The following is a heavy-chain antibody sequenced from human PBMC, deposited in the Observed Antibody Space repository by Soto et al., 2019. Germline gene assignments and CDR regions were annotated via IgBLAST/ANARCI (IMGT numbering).Heavy chain of an antibody. V-gene: IGHV1-46*01. Sequence: QVQLVQSGAEVKKPGASVKVSCKASGYTFTSYYMHWVRQAPGQGLEWMGIINPSGGSTSYAQKFQGRVTMTRDTSTSTVYMELSSLRSEDTAVYYCARDGPTYDFWSGYPIRGYYYGMDVWGQGTTVTVSS. CDR2: INPSGGST. D-gene: IGHD3-3*01. CDR1: GYTFTSYY. CDR3: ARDGPTYDFWSGYPIRGYYYGMDV. J-gene: IGHJ6*02.